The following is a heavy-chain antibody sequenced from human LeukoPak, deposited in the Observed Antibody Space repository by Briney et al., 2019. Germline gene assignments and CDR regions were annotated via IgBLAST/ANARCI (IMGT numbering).Heavy chain of an antibody. J-gene: IGHJ4*02. V-gene: IGHV3-21*01. Sequence: PGGSLRLSCVVSGFTFRDYSMNWVRQAPGKGLQWVSSISSVSSSIYYADSVKGRFTIPRDNAKNSLYLEMSSLRAEDTAVYYCARDGVTAVNFDYWGQGTLVTVSS. CDR1: GFTFRDYS. CDR3: ARDGVTAVNFDY. CDR2: ISSVSSSI. D-gene: IGHD3-3*01.